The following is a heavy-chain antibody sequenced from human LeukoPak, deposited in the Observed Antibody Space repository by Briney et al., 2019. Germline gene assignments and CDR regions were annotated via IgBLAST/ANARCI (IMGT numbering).Heavy chain of an antibody. CDR1: GFSFSTYW. D-gene: IGHD3-22*01. CDR3: VRGKGYYEI. CDR2: IKQDGSEK. J-gene: IGHJ4*02. Sequence: GGSLRLSCAASGFSFSTYWMSWVRQAPGKRREWMANIKQDGSEKYYVDSVKGRFTISRDNAKNSLFLQMNSLRAEDTAMYYCVRGKGYYEIRGQGTLVTVSS. V-gene: IGHV3-7*01.